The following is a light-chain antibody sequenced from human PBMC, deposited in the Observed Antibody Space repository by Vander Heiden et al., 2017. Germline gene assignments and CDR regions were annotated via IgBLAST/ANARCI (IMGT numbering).Light chain of an antibody. CDR2: IAS. Sequence: DIQMTQSPSSLSASLGDRVTITCRTSQSIGVYLNWYQQKPGNAPNLLIYIASSLQTGVPPRFSGSGSGIDFTLTISSLQPEDSATYYCQQTYTTPQTFGGGTKVEIK. CDR3: QQTYTTPQT. CDR1: QSIGVY. J-gene: IGKJ4*01. V-gene: IGKV1-39*01.